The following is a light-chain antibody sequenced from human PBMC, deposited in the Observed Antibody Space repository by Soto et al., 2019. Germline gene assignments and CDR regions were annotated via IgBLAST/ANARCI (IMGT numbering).Light chain of an antibody. Sequence: DIQITHSPSTLSASLGYIVTITFRSSQSISSWLAWYQQKPGKAPKLLIYDASSLQSGVPSRFSGSGSGTEFTLTISSLQPDDFGTYYCQEYNSYTGTFGQGTKVDIK. CDR2: DAS. CDR3: QEYNSYTGT. CDR1: QSISSW. V-gene: IGKV1-5*01. J-gene: IGKJ1*01.